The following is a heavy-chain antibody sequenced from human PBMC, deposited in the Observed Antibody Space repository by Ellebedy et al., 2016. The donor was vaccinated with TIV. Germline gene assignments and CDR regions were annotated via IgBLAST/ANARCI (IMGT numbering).Heavy chain of an antibody. CDR1: GYTFTNSG. D-gene: IGHD1-26*01. CDR2: ISAYNGAT. Sequence: AASVKVSCKASGYTFTNSGISWVRQAPGQGLEWMGWISAYNGATNYAQKLQGRVTMTTDTSTSTAYMELSSLRSDDTAMYYCARDDSGCFDYWGQGNLVTVSS. J-gene: IGHJ4*02. V-gene: IGHV1-18*01. CDR3: ARDDSGCFDY.